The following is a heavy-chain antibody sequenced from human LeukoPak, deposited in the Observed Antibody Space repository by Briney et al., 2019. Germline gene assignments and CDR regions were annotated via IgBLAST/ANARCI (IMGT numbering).Heavy chain of an antibody. D-gene: IGHD2-8*02. V-gene: IGHV4-30-2*01. CDR2: IYHSGST. J-gene: IGHJ4*02. Sequence: SQTLSLTCAVSGGSISSGGYSWSWIRQPPGKGLEWIGYIYHSGSTYYNPSLKSRVTISVDRSKSQFSLKLSSVTAADTAVYYCASEDTGSFDYWGQGTLVTVSS. CDR3: ASEDTGSFDY. CDR1: GGSISSGGYS.